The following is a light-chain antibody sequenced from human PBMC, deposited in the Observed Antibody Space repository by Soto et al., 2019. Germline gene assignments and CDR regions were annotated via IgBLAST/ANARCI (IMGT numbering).Light chain of an antibody. CDR1: SNDVGAYNY. CDR2: DVS. V-gene: IGLV2-11*01. J-gene: IGLJ1*01. CDR3: CSYAGSYTFYV. Sequence: QSALTQPPSASGSPGQPVTISCTGTSNDVGAYNYVSWYQQHPGKAPKLMIYDVSKRPSGVPDRFSGSKSGNTASLTISGLQAEDEADYYCCSYAGSYTFYVFGTGTKVTVL.